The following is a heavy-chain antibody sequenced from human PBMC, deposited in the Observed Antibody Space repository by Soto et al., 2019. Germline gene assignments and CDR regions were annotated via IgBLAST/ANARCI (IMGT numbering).Heavy chain of an antibody. V-gene: IGHV1-3*01. CDR1: GYTFPSYA. J-gene: IGHJ4*02. D-gene: IGHD1-26*01. CDR2: INAGNGNT. CDR3: ARAQGGYSGSYRFDY. Sequence: QVQLVQSGAEVKKPGASVKVSCRASGYTFPSYALHWVRQAPGQRLEWMGWINAGNGNTKYSQKFQGRVTITRDTSASTGYMELSSLRSEDTAVYYCARAQGGYSGSYRFDYWGQGTLVTVSS.